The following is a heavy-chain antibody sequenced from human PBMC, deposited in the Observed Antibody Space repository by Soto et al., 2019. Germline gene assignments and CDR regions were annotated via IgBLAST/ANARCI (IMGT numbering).Heavy chain of an antibody. CDR1: GYTFTAYY. J-gene: IGHJ4*02. Sequence: QVQLVQSGAEVKKPGASVKVSCRPSGYTFTAYYIHWVRQAPGQGLERMGWVDPNSGGTRDAQNFQGRVTMTGDTSTRTVYWELNWLRSDDTALYYCARDNYGPLDYWGQGTLVTVSS. D-gene: IGHD3-10*01. CDR2: VDPNSGGT. V-gene: IGHV1-2*02. CDR3: ARDNYGPLDY.